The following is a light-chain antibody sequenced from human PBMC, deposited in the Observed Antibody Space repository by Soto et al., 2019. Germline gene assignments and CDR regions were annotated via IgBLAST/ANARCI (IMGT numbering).Light chain of an antibody. CDR1: QSISSW. CDR3: QQYNSYWT. V-gene: IGKV1-5*01. J-gene: IGKJ1*01. CDR2: DAS. Sequence: DIQMNQSPSTLSASVGERVTITCRASQSISSWLAWYQQKPGKAPKLLIYDASSLESGVPSRFSGSGSGTEFTLTISSLQPDDFATYYCQQYNSYWTFGQGTKVDIK.